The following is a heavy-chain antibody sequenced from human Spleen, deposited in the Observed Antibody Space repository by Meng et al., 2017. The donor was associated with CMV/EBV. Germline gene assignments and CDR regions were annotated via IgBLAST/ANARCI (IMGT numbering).Heavy chain of an antibody. D-gene: IGHD1-26*01. Sequence: VASGGGLVTPGRSLSLSCAASCFTFSDYYMSWIRQAPGKGLEWVSYISSSSSYTNYDDSVKGRFTITRDNSKNTLYLQMNSLRAEDTAVYYCAKDQGPWETTGYWGQGTLVTVSS. J-gene: IGHJ4*02. CDR3: AKDQGPWETTGY. CDR2: ISSSSSYT. CDR1: CFTFSDYY. V-gene: IGHV3-11*06.